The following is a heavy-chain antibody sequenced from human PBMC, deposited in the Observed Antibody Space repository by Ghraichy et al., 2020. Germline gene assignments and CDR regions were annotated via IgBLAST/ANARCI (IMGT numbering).Heavy chain of an antibody. D-gene: IGHD3-3*01. CDR3: AKDTMYYAIYYYYYMDV. CDR1: GFTFSSYA. J-gene: IGHJ6*03. CDR2: ISGSGGST. Sequence: GGSLRLSCAASGFTFSSYAMSWVRQAPGKGLEWVSAISGSGGSTYYADSVKGRFTISRDNSKNTLYLQMNSLRAEDTAVYYCAKDTMYYAIYYYYYMDVWGKGTTVTVSS. V-gene: IGHV3-23*01.